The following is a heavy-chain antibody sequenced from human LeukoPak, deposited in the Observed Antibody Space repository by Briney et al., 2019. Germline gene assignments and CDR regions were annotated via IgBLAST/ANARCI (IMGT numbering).Heavy chain of an antibody. CDR2: IYTSGST. Sequence: PSETLSLTCTVSGGPISSYYWSWIRQPPGKGLEWIGYIYTSGSTNYNPSLKSRVTISVDTSKNQFSLKLSSVTAADTAVYYCARHGTYYDFWSGSSFFDYWGQGTLVTVSS. CDR3: ARHGTYYDFWSGSSFFDY. CDR1: GGPISSYY. J-gene: IGHJ4*02. D-gene: IGHD3-3*01. V-gene: IGHV4-4*09.